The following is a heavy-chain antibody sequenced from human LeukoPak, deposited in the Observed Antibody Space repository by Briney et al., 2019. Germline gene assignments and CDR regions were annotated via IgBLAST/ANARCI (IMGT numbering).Heavy chain of an antibody. D-gene: IGHD3-3*01. CDR2: INHSGST. Sequence: SETLSLTCAVYGGSFSGYYWSWIRQPPGKGLEWIGEINHSGSTNYNPSLKSRVTISVDTSKNQFSLKLSSVTAADTAVYYCARAGFWSGYYGFDYWGQGTLVTVSS. CDR3: ARAGFWSGYYGFDY. V-gene: IGHV4-34*01. J-gene: IGHJ4*02. CDR1: GGSFSGYY.